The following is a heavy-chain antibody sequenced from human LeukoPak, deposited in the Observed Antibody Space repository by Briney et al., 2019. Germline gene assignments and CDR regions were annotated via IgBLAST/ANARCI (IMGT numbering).Heavy chain of an antibody. J-gene: IGHJ4*02. CDR1: GYTFTSYY. D-gene: IGHD3-22*01. Sequence: GASVKVSCKASGYTFTSYYMHWVRQAPGQGLEWMGIINPSGGSTSYAQKFQGRVTMTRDTSTSTVYMELSGLRSEDTAVYYCARDTSDYYDSSGYSHFDYWGQGTLVTVSS. CDR2: INPSGGST. V-gene: IGHV1-46*01. CDR3: ARDTSDYYDSSGYSHFDY.